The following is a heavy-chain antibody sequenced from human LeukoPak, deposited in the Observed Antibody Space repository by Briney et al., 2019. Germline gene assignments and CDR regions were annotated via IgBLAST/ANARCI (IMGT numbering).Heavy chain of an antibody. V-gene: IGHV1-18*01. J-gene: IGHJ4*02. CDR2: ISAHNENT. Sequence: ASVKVSCKASGYTFTTYGINWVRQAPGQGLEWMGWISAHNENTNYSQKFQGRVTMTTDTSTGTAYMELVSLTSDDTAVYYCARGGKIETYFYDGGGYYADYWGQGTLVTVSS. CDR1: GYTFTTYG. D-gene: IGHD3-22*01. CDR3: ARGGKIETYFYDGGGYYADY.